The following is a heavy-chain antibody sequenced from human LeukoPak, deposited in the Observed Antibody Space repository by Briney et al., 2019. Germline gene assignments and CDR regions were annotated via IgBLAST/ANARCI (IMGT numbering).Heavy chain of an antibody. CDR2: IDWDDDK. CDR3: ARIVYSSSWYYFDY. J-gene: IGHJ4*02. Sequence: SGPALVKPTQTLTLTCTFSGFSLRTSGMCVSWIRQPPGKALEWLARIDWDDDKYYSTSLKTRLTISKDTSKNQVVLTMTNMDPVDTATYYCARIVYSSSWYYFDYWGQGTLVTVSS. V-gene: IGHV2-70*11. CDR1: GFSLRTSGMC. D-gene: IGHD6-13*01.